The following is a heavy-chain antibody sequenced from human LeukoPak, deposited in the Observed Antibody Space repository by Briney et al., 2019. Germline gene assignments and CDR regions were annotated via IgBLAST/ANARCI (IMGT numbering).Heavy chain of an antibody. Sequence: GGSLRLSCAASGFTFSSYGMHWVRQAPGKGLEGVAVIWYDGSNKYYADSVKGRFTISRDNSKNTLYLQMNSLRAEDTAVYYCARDKAAAGTVLFDYWGQGTLVTVSS. V-gene: IGHV3-33*01. D-gene: IGHD6-13*01. J-gene: IGHJ4*02. CDR1: GFTFSSYG. CDR3: ARDKAAAGTVLFDY. CDR2: IWYDGSNK.